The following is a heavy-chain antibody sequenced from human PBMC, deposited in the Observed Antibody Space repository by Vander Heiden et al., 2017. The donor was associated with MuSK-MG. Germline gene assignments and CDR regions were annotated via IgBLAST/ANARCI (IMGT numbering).Heavy chain of an antibody. CDR1: GFTFSTYA. J-gene: IGHJ4*02. CDR3: ARDDESRVLTAFEY. V-gene: IGHV3-30*04. CDR2: ISHDENKI. Sequence: QVQLVESGGGVVQPVRSLRLSCAVSGFTFSTYAMHWVRQAPGKGLEWVAVISHDENKIYYADSVEGRFTISRDNSKNTLYLQMSNLRAEDTAVYYCARDDESRVLTAFEYWGQGTLVTVSS. D-gene: IGHD2-21*02.